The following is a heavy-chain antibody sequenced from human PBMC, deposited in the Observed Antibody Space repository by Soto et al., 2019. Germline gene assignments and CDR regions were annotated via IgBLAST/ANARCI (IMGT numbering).Heavy chain of an antibody. Sequence: TLSLTCTVYNDSISTYYWTWIRQPPGKGLEWIGFIYYSGSTNYNPSLQSRVTISVDTSKNQFSLKMNSVTAADTAVYYCARPGRDWGALHYWGQGTLVTV. J-gene: IGHJ4*02. CDR2: IYYSGST. CDR3: ARPGRDWGALHY. CDR1: NDSISTYY. V-gene: IGHV4-59*08. D-gene: IGHD7-27*01.